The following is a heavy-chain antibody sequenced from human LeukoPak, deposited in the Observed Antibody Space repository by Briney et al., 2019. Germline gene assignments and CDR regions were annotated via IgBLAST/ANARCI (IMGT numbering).Heavy chain of an antibody. Sequence: PSETLSLTCTISGYSISSGFYWGWIRQPPGKALEWIGHIWHGGTTYYNPSLKSRLIMSVDTSKNQVSLKLSSLTGADMAMDYCAWVSGNWYIDLWGRGTLVTVSS. J-gene: IGHJ2*01. CDR1: GYSISSGFY. CDR2: IWHGGTT. D-gene: IGHD5/OR15-5a*01. V-gene: IGHV4-38-2*02. CDR3: AWVSGNWYIDL.